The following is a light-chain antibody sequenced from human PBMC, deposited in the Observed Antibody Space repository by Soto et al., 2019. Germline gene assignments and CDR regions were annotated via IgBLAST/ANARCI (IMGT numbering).Light chain of an antibody. J-gene: IGKJ4*01. V-gene: IGKV1-13*02. Sequence: AIQLTQSPSSLSASVGDRGTITCRASQGISSALAWYQQKPGKAPKLLIYDALSLESGVPSRFSGSGSGTEFTLTISRLQPEVFAAYYCQQFNSYPPTFGGGTKVEIK. CDR2: DAL. CDR1: QGISSA. CDR3: QQFNSYPPT.